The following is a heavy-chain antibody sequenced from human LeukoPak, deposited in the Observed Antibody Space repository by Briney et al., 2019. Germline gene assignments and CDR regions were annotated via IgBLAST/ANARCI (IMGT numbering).Heavy chain of an antibody. CDR3: ARRLTQYDCFDP. V-gene: IGHV6-1*01. CDR2: TYYRSTWYN. D-gene: IGHD2-2*01. CDR1: GDSVSSNSVT. J-gene: IGHJ5*02. Sequence: SQALSLTCAISGDSVSSNSVTWNWIRQSPSRGLEWRGRTYYRSTWYNDYAVPVRGRITVNPDTSKNQFSLHLNSVTPEDTAVYYCARRLTQYDCFDPRGQGILVTVSS.